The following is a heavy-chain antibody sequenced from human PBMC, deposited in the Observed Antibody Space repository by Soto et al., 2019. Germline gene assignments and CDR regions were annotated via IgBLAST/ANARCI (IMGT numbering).Heavy chain of an antibody. CDR2: IYSTGST. CDR3: ARGNYEADIVVVVAATLDWFVP. CDR1: GGSLSSRSYY. D-gene: IGHD2-15*01. V-gene: IGHV4-39*01. Sequence: SETLPLTCTVSGGSLSSRSYYWGWILQPPGKGLEWIGSIYSTGSTYYNPSLKSRVTIPVHTSKNQFSLKLSSVTAADTAVYYCARGNYEADIVVVVAATLDWFVPWGQGTLVTVSS. J-gene: IGHJ5*02.